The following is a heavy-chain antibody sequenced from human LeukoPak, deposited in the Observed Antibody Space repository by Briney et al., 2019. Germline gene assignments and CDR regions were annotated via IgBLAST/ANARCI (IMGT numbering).Heavy chain of an antibody. D-gene: IGHD3-16*01. J-gene: IGHJ4*02. CDR3: ARGGGNYFDY. Sequence: GRSLRLSCAASGFTFSSYWMSWVRQAPGKGLEWVTNIKQDGSEKYYMDSVKGRFTISRDNAKNSLYLQMNSLRAEDTAVYYCARGGGNYFDYWGQGTLVTVSS. CDR1: GFTFSSYW. CDR2: IKQDGSEK. V-gene: IGHV3-7*01.